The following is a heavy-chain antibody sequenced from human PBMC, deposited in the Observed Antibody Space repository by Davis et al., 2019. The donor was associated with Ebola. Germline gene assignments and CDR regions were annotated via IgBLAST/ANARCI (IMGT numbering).Heavy chain of an antibody. V-gene: IGHV3-9*01. CDR1: GVTIDDSA. CDR3: VAANYYGMDV. J-gene: IGHJ6*02. D-gene: IGHD6-25*01. CDR2: ISWNRVRS. Sequence: SLKIPWVASGVTIDDSAMQWVRLGPGKGLEWVAGISWNRVRSAYADSVKGRFTISRDNAKHALYLQMNSLRVEDTALYYCVAANYYGMDVWGQGTAVTVS.